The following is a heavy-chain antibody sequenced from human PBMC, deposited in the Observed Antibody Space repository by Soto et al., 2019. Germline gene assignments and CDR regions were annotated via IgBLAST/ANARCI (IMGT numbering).Heavy chain of an antibody. CDR2: ISACDDNT. V-gene: IGHV1-18*01. CDR1: GYRFTSYG. J-gene: IGHJ6*02. Sequence: QAQLVQSGPEVKKPGASVKVSCKASGYRFTSYGISWVRQAPGQGLEWLGWISACDDNTKYAQTLQGRVSMSTDTSTSATYMELRSLRSDDTAMYYCARGGYYDSSGSRNYHYYGMNVWGQGTTVTVSS. D-gene: IGHD3-22*01. CDR3: ARGGYYDSSGSRNYHYYGMNV.